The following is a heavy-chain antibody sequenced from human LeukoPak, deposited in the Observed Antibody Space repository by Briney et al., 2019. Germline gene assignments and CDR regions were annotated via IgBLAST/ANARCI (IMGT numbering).Heavy chain of an antibody. CDR1: GFTFSSYG. J-gene: IGHJ6*02. CDR2: ISYDGSNK. CDR3: ARGMRYYYDSSAYPPSGGMDV. D-gene: IGHD3-22*01. V-gene: IGHV3-30*03. Sequence: PGGSLRLSCAAPGFTFSSYGMHWVRQAPGKGLEWVAVISYDGSNKYYADSVKGRFTISRDNSKNTLYLQMNSLRAEDTAVYYCARGMRYYYDSSAYPPSGGMDVWGQGTTVTVSS.